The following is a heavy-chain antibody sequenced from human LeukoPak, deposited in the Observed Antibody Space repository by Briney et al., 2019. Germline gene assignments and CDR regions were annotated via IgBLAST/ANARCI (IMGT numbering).Heavy chain of an antibody. CDR2: ISGSGGST. Sequence: GGSLRLSCAASGFTFSSYAMSWVRQAPGKGLEWVSAISGSGGSTYYADSVKGRFTISRDNSKNTLYLQMNSLRAEDTAVYYCAKDLSADNYDSSGYVDYWGQGTLVAVSS. D-gene: IGHD3-22*01. CDR1: GFTFSSYA. CDR3: AKDLSADNYDSSGYVDY. V-gene: IGHV3-23*01. J-gene: IGHJ4*02.